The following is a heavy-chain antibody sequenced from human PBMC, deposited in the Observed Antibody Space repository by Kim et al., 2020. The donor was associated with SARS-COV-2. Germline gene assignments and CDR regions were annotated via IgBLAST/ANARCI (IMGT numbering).Heavy chain of an antibody. J-gene: IGHJ4*01. Sequence: GGSLRLSCAASGFTFSNFWIHWVRQGPGTGLVYVSGISGDGNNNWYADSVKGRFTISRDSAKNTVYLQMNSLIAEDTAIYFCARDRRSTSADYFFDYWG. CDR3: ARDRRSTSADYFFDY. CDR2: ISGDGNNN. V-gene: IGHV3-74*01. D-gene: IGHD1-1*01. CDR1: GFTFSNFW.